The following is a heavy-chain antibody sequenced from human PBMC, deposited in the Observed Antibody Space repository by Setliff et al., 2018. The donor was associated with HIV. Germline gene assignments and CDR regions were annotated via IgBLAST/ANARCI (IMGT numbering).Heavy chain of an antibody. CDR2: IYDSEST. V-gene: IGHV4-59*01. J-gene: IGHJ4*02. Sequence: SETLSLTCTVSGGSISSYYWSWIRQPPGKGLEWIGNIYDSESTYYNPSLKSRVTISVDTSKNQFSLKLTSVTAADTAVYYCARYSPRGYTLTGPYWGQGTLVTVSS. CDR3: ARYSPRGYTLTGPY. CDR1: GGSISSYY. D-gene: IGHD6-25*01.